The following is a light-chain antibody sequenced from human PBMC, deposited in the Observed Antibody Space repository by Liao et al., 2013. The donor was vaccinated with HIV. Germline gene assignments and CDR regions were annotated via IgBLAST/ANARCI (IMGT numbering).Light chain of an antibody. CDR1: NIGSKS. V-gene: IGLV3-21*01. Sequence: SYVLTQPPSVSVAPGKTARITCGGDNIGSKSVHWYHQKPGQAPLLVISYDKDRPSGIPERFSGSSSGNTATLTIRGTQAVDEADYYCQAWDSSTVVFGGGTKLTVL. J-gene: IGLJ2*01. CDR3: QAWDSSTVV. CDR2: YDK.